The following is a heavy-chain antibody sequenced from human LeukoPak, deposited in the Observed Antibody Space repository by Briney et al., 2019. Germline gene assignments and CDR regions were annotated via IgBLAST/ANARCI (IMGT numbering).Heavy chain of an antibody. D-gene: IGHD2-15*01. CDR1: GYSISSGYY. Sequence: PSETLSLTCTVPGYSISSGYYWGWIRQPPGKGLEWIGNIYLSGSTFYNPSLKSRVTISVDTSKNQFSLKLSSATAADTAVYYCARDVGGAFHTFDIWGQGTMVTVSS. J-gene: IGHJ3*02. V-gene: IGHV4-38-2*02. CDR3: ARDVGGAFHTFDI. CDR2: IYLSGST.